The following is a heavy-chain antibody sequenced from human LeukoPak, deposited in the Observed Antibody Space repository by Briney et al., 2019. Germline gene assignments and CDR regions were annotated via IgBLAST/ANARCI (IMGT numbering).Heavy chain of an antibody. CDR2: ISSCSSYI. CDR3: ARDVSALLGLLDY. CDR1: GFTFSSYS. D-gene: IGHD2-21*02. J-gene: IGHJ4*02. Sequence: GGSLRLSCAASGFTFSSYSMNWVRQAPGKGLEWVSSISSCSSYIYYADSVKGRFTISRDNAKNSLYLQMNSLRAEDTAVYYCARDVSALLGLLDYWGQGTLVTVSS. V-gene: IGHV3-21*01.